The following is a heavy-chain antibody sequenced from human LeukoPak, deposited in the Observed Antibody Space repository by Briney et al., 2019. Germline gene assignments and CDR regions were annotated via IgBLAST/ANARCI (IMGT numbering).Heavy chain of an antibody. J-gene: IGHJ4*02. D-gene: IGHD6-13*01. CDR3: AKDQGGIAAAAKAD. V-gene: IGHV3-23*01. CDR2: ISGSSGST. Sequence: GGSLRLSCAASGFTFSSYAMSWVRQAPGKGLAWVSAISGSSGSTYYADSVKGRFTISSDNSKNTLYLQMNSLKAEDTAVYYCAKDQGGIAAAAKADWGQGTLVTVSS. CDR1: GFTFSSYA.